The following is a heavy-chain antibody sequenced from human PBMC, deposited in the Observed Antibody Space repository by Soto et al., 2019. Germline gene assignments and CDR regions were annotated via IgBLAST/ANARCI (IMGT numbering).Heavy chain of an antibody. D-gene: IGHD5-18*01. CDR1: GGTFSSYA. V-gene: IGHV1-69*13. Sequence: SVKGYCQASGGTFSSYAISWVRQAPGQGLEWMGGIIPIFGTANYEQKLQGRVTITADESTSTDYMELGSLRSEDTAVYYCAIALVYSYGDNWFDPWCQRTLVPV. J-gene: IGHJ5*02. CDR2: IIPIFGTA. CDR3: AIALVYSYGDNWFDP.